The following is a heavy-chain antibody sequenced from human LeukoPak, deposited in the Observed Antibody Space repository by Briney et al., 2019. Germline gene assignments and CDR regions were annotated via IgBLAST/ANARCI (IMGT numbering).Heavy chain of an antibody. CDR3: ARTVGATPVVDY. Sequence: SETLSLTCTVSGFSISSGYYWGWFRQPPGKGLEWIGSIYHSGSTYYNPSLKSRVTISVDTSKNQFSLKLSSVTAADTALYYCARTVGATPVVDYWGQGTLVTVSS. CDR1: GFSISSGYY. D-gene: IGHD1-26*01. CDR2: IYHSGST. J-gene: IGHJ4*02. V-gene: IGHV4-38-2*02.